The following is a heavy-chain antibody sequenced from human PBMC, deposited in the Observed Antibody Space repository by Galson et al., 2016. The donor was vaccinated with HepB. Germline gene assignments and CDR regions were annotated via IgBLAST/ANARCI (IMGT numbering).Heavy chain of an antibody. CDR2: MRSKANNYAT. J-gene: IGHJ5*02. D-gene: IGHD3-9*01. V-gene: IGHV3-73*01. CDR3: RGYFDTGP. Sequence: SLRLSCAASGFTFSDAAIYWVRQASGKGLEWLGRMRSKANNYATAYAAAVQGRFTISRDDSKNTAYLHMNSQKTDETAVYYCRGYFDTGPWGQGTLVIVSS. CDR1: GFTFSDAA.